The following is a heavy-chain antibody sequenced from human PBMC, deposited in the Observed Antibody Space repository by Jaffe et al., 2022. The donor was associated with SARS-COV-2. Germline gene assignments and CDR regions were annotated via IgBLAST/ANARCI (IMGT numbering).Heavy chain of an antibody. J-gene: IGHJ5*02. CDR3: ATDSGGSSST. CDR1: GLTFSSYG. V-gene: IGHV3-23*01. CDR2: ISGSGGNT. D-gene: IGHD6-13*01. Sequence: EVQLLESGGGLVKPGGSLRLSCAVSGLTFSSYGMSWVRQAPGKGLEWVSSISGSGGNTYYTDSVKGRFTTSRDNSKNTLFVQMNSLRAEDTAIYYCATDSGGSSSTWGQGSLVTVSS.